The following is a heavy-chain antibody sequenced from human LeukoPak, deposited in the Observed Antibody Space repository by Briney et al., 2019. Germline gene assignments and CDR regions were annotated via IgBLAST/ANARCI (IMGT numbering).Heavy chain of an antibody. J-gene: IGHJ4*02. D-gene: IGHD1-26*01. CDR3: ARVVGDYFDY. CDR1: GGSISSGGYY. Sequence: PSETLSLTCTVSGGSISSGGYYWSWIRQHPGKGPEWIGYIHHGGSTYYNPSLKSRVPISVDTSMNQFSLNLTSVTAADTAIYFCARVVGDYFDYWGQGTLVTVSS. V-gene: IGHV4-31*03. CDR2: IHHGGST.